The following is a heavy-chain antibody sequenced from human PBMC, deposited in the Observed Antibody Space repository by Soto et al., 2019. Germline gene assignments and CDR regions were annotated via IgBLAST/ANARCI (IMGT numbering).Heavy chain of an antibody. J-gene: IGHJ2*01. D-gene: IGHD2-2*01. V-gene: IGHV1-69*02. Sequence: GASVKVSCKASGGTFSSYTISWVRQAPGQGLEWMGRIIPILGIANYAQKFQGRVTITADKSTSTAYMELSSLRSEDTAVYYCAGSPKGAEYQLLHYWYFALWGGGTLVTVPS. CDR2: IIPILGIA. CDR3: AGSPKGAEYQLLHYWYFAL. CDR1: GGTFSSYT.